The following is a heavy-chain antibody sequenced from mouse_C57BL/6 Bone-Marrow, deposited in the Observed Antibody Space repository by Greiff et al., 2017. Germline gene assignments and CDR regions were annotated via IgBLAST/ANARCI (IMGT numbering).Heavy chain of an antibody. Sequence: EVKLVESGGDLVKPGGSLKLSCAASGFTFSSYGMSWVRQTPAKRLEWVATISSGGSYTYYPDSVKGRFTISRDNAKNTLYLQMSSLKSEDTAMYYCARLHWYFDVWGTGTTVTVSS. CDR1: GFTFSSYG. CDR3: ARLHWYFDV. CDR2: ISSGGSYT. J-gene: IGHJ1*03. V-gene: IGHV5-6*01.